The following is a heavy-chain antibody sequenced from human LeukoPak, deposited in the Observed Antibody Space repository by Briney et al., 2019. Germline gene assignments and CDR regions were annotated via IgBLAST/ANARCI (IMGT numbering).Heavy chain of an antibody. CDR3: ARGGNPYCSSTSCYPYYFDY. CDR2: IYYSGST. J-gene: IGHJ4*02. Sequence: SETQSLTCTVSGGSISSYYWSWIRQPPGKGLEWIGYIYYSGSTNYNPSLKSRVTISVDTSKNQFSLKLSSVTAADTAVYYCARGGNPYCSSTSCYPYYFDYWGQGTLVTVSS. D-gene: IGHD2-2*01. CDR1: GGSISSYY. V-gene: IGHV4-59*01.